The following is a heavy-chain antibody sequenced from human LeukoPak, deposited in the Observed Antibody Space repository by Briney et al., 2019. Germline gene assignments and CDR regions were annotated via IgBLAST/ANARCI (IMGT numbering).Heavy chain of an antibody. V-gene: IGHV3-15*01. D-gene: IGHD3-22*01. J-gene: IGHJ4*02. CDR1: GFTFSSYD. CDR3: TTAWYYYDSSSYY. CDR2: IKSKTDGGTT. Sequence: GGSLRLSCAASGFTFSSYDMSWVRQAPGKGLEWVGRIKSKTDGGTTDYAAPVKGRFTISRDDSKNTLYLQMNSLKTEDTAVYYCTTAWYYYDSSSYYWGQGTLVTVSS.